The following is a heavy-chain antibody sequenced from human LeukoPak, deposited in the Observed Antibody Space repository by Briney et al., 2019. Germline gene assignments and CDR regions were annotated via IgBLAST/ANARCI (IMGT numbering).Heavy chain of an antibody. D-gene: IGHD5-12*01. CDR2: ISGSGSSI. Sequence: GGSLRLSCAASGFTFSSYSINWVRQAPGKGLEWVSYISGSGSSIYYADSVKGRFTISRDNAKNLVYLQMNSLRAEDTAVYYCARDLDILAMIVAWGQGTLVTVSS. J-gene: IGHJ5*02. CDR3: ARDLDILAMIVA. CDR1: GFTFSSYS. V-gene: IGHV3-48*01.